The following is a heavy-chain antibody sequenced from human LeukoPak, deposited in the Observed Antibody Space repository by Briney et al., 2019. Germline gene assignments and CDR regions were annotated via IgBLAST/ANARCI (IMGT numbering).Heavy chain of an antibody. V-gene: IGHV4-34*01. CDR2: INHSGST. CDR3: AREGPGYSSSLYHPGPDY. D-gene: IGHD6-13*01. Sequence: PSETLSLACAVYGGFFSGYYWSSIRQPPGKGLEWIGEINHSGSTHYNPSRKSRVTISVDTSKNQVSLKLSSVTATDTAEYNCAREGPGYSSSLYHPGPDYWGQGTLVTVSS. CDR1: GGFFSGYY. J-gene: IGHJ4*02.